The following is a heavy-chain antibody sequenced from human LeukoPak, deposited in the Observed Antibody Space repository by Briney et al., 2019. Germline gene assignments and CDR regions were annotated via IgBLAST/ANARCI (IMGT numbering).Heavy chain of an antibody. J-gene: IGHJ5*02. CDR1: GFTFSNYE. Sequence: GGSLRLSCAASGFTFSNYEMNWVRQAPGKGLEWVSNISSSGYTNHYADSVKGRLTISRDNAKNSLYLQMNSLRAEDTAVYYCARDLSIAVAGTTMNWFDPWGQGTLVTVSS. CDR2: ISSSGYTN. V-gene: IGHV3-48*03. CDR3: ARDLSIAVAGTTMNWFDP. D-gene: IGHD6-19*01.